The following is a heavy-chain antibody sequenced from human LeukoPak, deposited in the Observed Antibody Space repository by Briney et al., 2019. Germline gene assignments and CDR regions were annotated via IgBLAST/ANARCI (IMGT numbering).Heavy chain of an antibody. CDR3: ARGRIVVVTAPLDY. D-gene: IGHD2-21*02. J-gene: IGHJ4*02. V-gene: IGHV3-30*04. Sequence: GRSLRLSCAASGFTFSSYAMHWVRQAPGKGLEWVAVISYDGSNKYYADSVKGRFTISRDNSKNTLYLQMNSLRAEDTAVYYCARGRIVVVTAPLDYWGQGTLVTVSS. CDR2: ISYDGSNK. CDR1: GFTFSSYA.